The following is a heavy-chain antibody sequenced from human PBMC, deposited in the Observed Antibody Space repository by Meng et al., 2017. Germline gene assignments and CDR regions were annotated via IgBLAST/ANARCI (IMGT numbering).Heavy chain of an antibody. V-gene: IGHV3-30*01. Sequence: QWQLVEAGGGVVHPGRSLRLSCAASGFTFSSYAMHWVRQAPGKGLEWVAVISYDGSNKYYADSVKGRFTISRDNSKNTLYLQMNSLRAEDTAVYYCARVQQWLAYDYWGQGTLVTVSS. CDR1: GFTFSSYA. CDR3: ARVQQWLAYDY. J-gene: IGHJ4*02. D-gene: IGHD6-19*01. CDR2: ISYDGSNK.